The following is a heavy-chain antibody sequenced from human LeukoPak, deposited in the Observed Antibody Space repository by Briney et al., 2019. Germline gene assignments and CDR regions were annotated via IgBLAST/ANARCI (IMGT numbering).Heavy chain of an antibody. CDR3: ANYDSSGYYYYFDY. D-gene: IGHD3-22*01. J-gene: IGHJ4*02. CDR2: ISGSGGST. Sequence: GGSLRLSCAASGFTFSSYSMNWVRQAPGKGLEWVSAISGSGGSTHYADSVKGRFTISRDNSKNTLYLQMNSLRAEDTAVYYCANYDSSGYYYYFDYWGQGTLVTVSS. V-gene: IGHV3-23*01. CDR1: GFTFSSYS.